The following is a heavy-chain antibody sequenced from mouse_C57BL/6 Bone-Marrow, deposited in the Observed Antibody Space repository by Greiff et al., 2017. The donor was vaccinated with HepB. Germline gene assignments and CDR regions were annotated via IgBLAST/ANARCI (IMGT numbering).Heavy chain of an antibody. Sequence: VKLMESGPGLVAPSQSLSITCTVSGFSLTSYGVHWVRQPPGKGLEWLVVIWSDGSTTYNSALKSRLSISKDNSKSQVFLKMNSLQTDDTAMYYCARHDHGGYYVEYAMDYWGQGTSVTVSS. D-gene: IGHD2-3*01. CDR1: GFSLTSYG. CDR2: IWSDGST. J-gene: IGHJ4*01. CDR3: ARHDHGGYYVEYAMDY. V-gene: IGHV2-6-1*01.